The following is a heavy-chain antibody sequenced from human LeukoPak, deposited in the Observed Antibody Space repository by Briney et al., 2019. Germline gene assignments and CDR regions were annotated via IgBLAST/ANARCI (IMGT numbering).Heavy chain of an antibody. D-gene: IGHD7-27*01. CDR2: IRHDGTDQ. CDR1: GFTFS. J-gene: IGHJ5*02. CDR3: AKDGNWASVS. Sequence: PGGSLRLFCVGSGFTFSVHWVRQVPGKGLEWLTFIRHDGTDQHYADSVRGRFTISRDNSKNTVYLQMNSLRPEDTALYYCAKDGNWASVSWGQGTLVTVSS. V-gene: IGHV3-30*02.